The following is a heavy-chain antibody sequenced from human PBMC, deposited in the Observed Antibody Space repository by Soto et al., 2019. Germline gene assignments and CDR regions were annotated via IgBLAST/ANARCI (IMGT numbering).Heavy chain of an antibody. V-gene: IGHV1-46*03. D-gene: IGHD3-3*01. CDR2: INPSGGST. Sequence: ASVKVSCKASGYTFTSYYMHWVRQAPGQGLEWMGIINPSGGSTSYAQKFQGRVTMTRDTSTSTVYMELSSLRSEDTAVYYCGRVRVDTIFGVAPQTYYMDVWGKGTTVTVSS. CDR3: GRVRVDTIFGVAPQTYYMDV. J-gene: IGHJ6*03. CDR1: GYTFTSYY.